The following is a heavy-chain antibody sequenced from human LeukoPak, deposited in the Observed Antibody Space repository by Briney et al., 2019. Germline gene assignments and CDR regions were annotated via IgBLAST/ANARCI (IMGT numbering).Heavy chain of an antibody. J-gene: IGHJ4*02. CDR1: GFTFSSYN. CDR2: ISSDSTYI. Sequence: GRSLRLSCAASGFTFSSYNMNWVRQAPGKGLEWVSSISSDSTYIYYANSLRGRFTISRDNAKNSLYLQMNSLRAEDTAVYYCARDLHHYDGSGLRYWGQGTLVTVSS. V-gene: IGHV3-21*01. D-gene: IGHD3-22*01. CDR3: ARDLHHYDGSGLRY.